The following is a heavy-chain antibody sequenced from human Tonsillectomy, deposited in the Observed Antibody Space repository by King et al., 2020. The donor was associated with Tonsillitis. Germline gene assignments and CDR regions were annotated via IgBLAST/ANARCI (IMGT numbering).Heavy chain of an antibody. J-gene: IGHJ4*02. CDR2: IYPGDSDT. CDR1: GFRNHW. CDR3: ARLSANWAYYFDY. V-gene: IGHV5-51*03. D-gene: IGHD1-1*01. Sequence: VQLVESGPEVKKPGESLKISCQVSGFRNHWIGWVRQMPGEGLEWMGIIYPGDSDTRYSPSFRDQVTITVSVDESVTTAYLQWGNLRASDTAIYYCARLSANWAYYFDYWGQGTLVTVSS.